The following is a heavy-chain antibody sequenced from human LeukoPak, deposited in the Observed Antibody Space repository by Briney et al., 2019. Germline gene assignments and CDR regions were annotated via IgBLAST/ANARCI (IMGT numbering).Heavy chain of an antibody. CDR1: GGTFSSYA. J-gene: IGHJ4*02. D-gene: IGHD3-22*01. CDR3: ARDRDYYDSSGYYYYFDY. V-gene: IGHV1-69*05. CDR2: IIPIFGTE. Sequence: GASVKVSCKASGGTFSSYAISWVRQAPGKGLEWMGRIIPIFGTENYAKKFQGRVTITTDESTSTAYMELSSLRSEDTAVYYCARDRDYYDSSGYYYYFDYWGQGTLVTVSS.